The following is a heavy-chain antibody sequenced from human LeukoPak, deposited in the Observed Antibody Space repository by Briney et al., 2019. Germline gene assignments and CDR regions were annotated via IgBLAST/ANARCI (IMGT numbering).Heavy chain of an antibody. CDR2: IYHSGST. V-gene: IGHV4-38-2*02. CDR1: GYSISSGYY. D-gene: IGHD3-3*01. CDR3: AREGGPWNDFWSGYPNNNWLDP. J-gene: IGHJ5*02. Sequence: SETLSLTCTVSGYSISSGYYWGWIRQPPGKGLEWIGSIYHSGSTYYNPSLKSRVTISVDTSKNQFSLKLSSVTAADTAVYYCAREGGPWNDFWSGYPNNNWLDPWGQGTLVTVSS.